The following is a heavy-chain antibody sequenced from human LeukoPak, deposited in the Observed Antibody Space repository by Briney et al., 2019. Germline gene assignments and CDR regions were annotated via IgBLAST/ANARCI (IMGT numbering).Heavy chain of an antibody. CDR1: GGSISNYY. CDR3: ASRLYYFDY. CDR2: IYTSGTT. J-gene: IGHJ4*02. Sequence: SETLSLTCTVSGGSISNYYWSWIRQPAGKGLEWIGRIYTSGTTHYNPSLKSRVTISVDKSKNQFSLKLSSVTAADTAVYYCASRLYYFDYWGQGTLVTVSS. D-gene: IGHD6-6*01. V-gene: IGHV4-4*07.